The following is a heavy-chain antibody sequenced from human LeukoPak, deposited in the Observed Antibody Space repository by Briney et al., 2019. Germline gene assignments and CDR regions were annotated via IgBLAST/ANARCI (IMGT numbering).Heavy chain of an antibody. J-gene: IGHJ6*03. CDR3: AREYYDSSGYHHMDV. CDR1: GFTFSSCA. CDR2: ISSNGGST. V-gene: IGHV3-64*01. D-gene: IGHD3-22*01. Sequence: PGGSLRLSCAASGFTFSSCAMHWVRQAPGKGQEYVSAISSNGGSTYYANSVKGRFTISRDNSKNTLYLQMGSLRAEDMAVYYCAREYYDSSGYHHMDVWGKGTTVTVSS.